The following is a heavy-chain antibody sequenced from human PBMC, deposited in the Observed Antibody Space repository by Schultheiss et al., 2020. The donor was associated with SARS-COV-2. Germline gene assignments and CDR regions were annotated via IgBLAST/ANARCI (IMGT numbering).Heavy chain of an antibody. CDR1: GGSISGYY. V-gene: IGHV4-34*01. CDR2: INDSGKT. D-gene: IGHD1-1*01. CDR3: ARGAGSHYYLMDV. J-gene: IGHJ6*03. Sequence: SETLSLTCAVYGGSISGYYWTWIRQSPGKGLEWIGDINDSGKTNHNPSLKSRVTMSVDTSKSQLSLRLSSVTAADTAVYYCARGAGSHYYLMDVWGKGTTVTVSS.